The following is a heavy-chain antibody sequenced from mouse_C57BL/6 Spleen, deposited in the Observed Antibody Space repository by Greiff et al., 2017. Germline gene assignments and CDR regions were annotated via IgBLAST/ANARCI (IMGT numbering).Heavy chain of an antibody. J-gene: IGHJ4*01. CDR2: ISYDGSN. V-gene: IGHV3-6*01. CDR3: ARERTAQAYYAMDY. Sequence: ESGPGLVKPSQSLSLTCSVTGYSITSGYYWNWIRQFPGNKLEWMGYISYDGSNNYNPSLKNRISITRDTSKNQFFLKLNSVTTEDTATYYCARERTAQAYYAMDYWGQGTSVTVSS. D-gene: IGHD3-2*02. CDR1: GYSITSGYY.